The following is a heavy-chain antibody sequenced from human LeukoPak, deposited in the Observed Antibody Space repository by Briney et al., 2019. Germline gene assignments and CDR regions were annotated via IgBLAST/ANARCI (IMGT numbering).Heavy chain of an antibody. Sequence: PGGSLRLSCAASGFSFSSYGIDWVRQAPGKGLEWVSGISGSGDITYYADSVKGRFTISRDNSRNTLYLQVNSLRAEDTAVYYCARRSKSSAIWYYFDYWGQGTLVTVSS. D-gene: IGHD6-25*01. J-gene: IGHJ4*02. CDR2: ISGSGDIT. CDR3: ARRSKSSAIWYYFDY. CDR1: GFSFSSYG. V-gene: IGHV3-23*01.